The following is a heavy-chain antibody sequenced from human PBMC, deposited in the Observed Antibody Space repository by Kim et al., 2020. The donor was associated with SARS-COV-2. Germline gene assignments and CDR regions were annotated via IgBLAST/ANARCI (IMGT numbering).Heavy chain of an antibody. CDR3: ARDSGDYVYFDL. CDR1: GFTFSSYA. D-gene: IGHD4-17*01. V-gene: IGHV3-30-3*01. Sequence: GGSLRLSCAASGFTFSSYAMHWVRQAPGKGLEWVAVISYDGSNKYYADSVKGRFTISRDNSKNTLYLQMNSLRAEDTAVYYCARDSGDYVYFDLWGRGTLVTVSS. CDR2: ISYDGSNK. J-gene: IGHJ2*01.